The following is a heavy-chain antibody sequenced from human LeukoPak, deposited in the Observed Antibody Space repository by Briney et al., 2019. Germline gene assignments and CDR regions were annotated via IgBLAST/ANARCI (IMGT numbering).Heavy chain of an antibody. J-gene: IGHJ3*02. V-gene: IGHV4-38-2*02. CDR3: ARGRRDCSGDCYVAFDI. D-gene: IGHD2-21*02. CDR2: IYHSGST. CDR1: GGSISSGYY. Sequence: PSETLSLTCTVSGGSISSGYYWGWIRQPPGKGLEWIGSIYHSGSTYYNPSLKSRVTISVDTSKNQFSLKLSSVTAADTAVYYCARGRRDCSGDCYVAFDIWGQGTMVTVSS.